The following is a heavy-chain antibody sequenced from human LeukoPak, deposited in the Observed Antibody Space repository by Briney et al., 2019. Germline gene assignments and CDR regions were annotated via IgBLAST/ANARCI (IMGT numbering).Heavy chain of an antibody. V-gene: IGHV4-39*01. D-gene: IGHD4-23*01. Sequence: NPSETLSLTCTISGGSISSSSEYCGWIRQPPGKGLEWLGNIYYSGTTYYNPSLKSRVTISADTSKSQFSLKLSSVTAADTAVYYCARPYGGNPGYFDYWGQGTLVTVSS. CDR1: GGSISSSSEY. CDR3: ARPYGGNPGYFDY. CDR2: IYYSGTT. J-gene: IGHJ4*02.